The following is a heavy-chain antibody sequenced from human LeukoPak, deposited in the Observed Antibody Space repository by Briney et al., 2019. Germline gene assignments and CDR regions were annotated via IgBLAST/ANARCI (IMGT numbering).Heavy chain of an antibody. Sequence: GGSLRLSCAASGFTFDDYAMHWVRQAPGKGLEWVSGISWNSGSIGYADSVKGRFTISRDDAKNSLYLQMNSLRAEDTALYYCAKGRRSGTKGSLDYWGQGTLVTVSS. J-gene: IGHJ4*02. CDR1: GFTFDDYA. CDR2: ISWNSGSI. CDR3: AKGRRSGTKGSLDY. V-gene: IGHV3-9*01. D-gene: IGHD1-7*01.